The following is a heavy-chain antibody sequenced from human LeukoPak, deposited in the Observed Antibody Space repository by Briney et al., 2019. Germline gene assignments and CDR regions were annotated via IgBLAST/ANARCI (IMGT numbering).Heavy chain of an antibody. CDR2: ISGSGGTT. J-gene: IGHJ4*02. V-gene: IGHV3-23*01. D-gene: IGHD2-15*01. CDR1: GFTFRTYA. Sequence: GGSLRLSCAVSGFTFRTYAMSWVRQAPGKGLEWVSAISGSGGTTYYVDSVKGRFTISRDNSKNTLYLQMNSLRVEDTAVYYCARDRGGSYSAIDYWGQGTLVTVSS. CDR3: ARDRGGSYSAIDY.